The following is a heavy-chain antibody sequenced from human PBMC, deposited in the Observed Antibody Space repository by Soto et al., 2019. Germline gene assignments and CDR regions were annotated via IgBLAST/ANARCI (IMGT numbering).Heavy chain of an antibody. CDR2: IIPMVGMS. J-gene: IGHJ5*02. CDR1: GDTFNFYT. D-gene: IGHD3-10*01. V-gene: IGHV1-69*02. Sequence: QVQLVQSGAEVKKPGSSVRVSCKASGDTFNFYTIHWVRQAPGQGLEWLGRIIPMVGMSNYAQRLQGRVTMIADKSTTTVYMQLSSLRSEDTALYYCATSYGSGSRPFDNWGQGTLVSVSS. CDR3: ATSYGSGSRPFDN.